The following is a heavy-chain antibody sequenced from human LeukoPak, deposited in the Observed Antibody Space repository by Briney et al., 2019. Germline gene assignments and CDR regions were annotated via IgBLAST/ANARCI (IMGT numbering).Heavy chain of an antibody. D-gene: IGHD5-18*01. V-gene: IGHV4-34*01. J-gene: IGHJ6*04. CDR3: ARGAVQLWLRALGDYYYGMDV. CDR2: INHSGST. CDR1: GGSFSGYY. Sequence: SETLSLTCAVYGGSFSGYYWSWIRQPPGKGVEWIGEINHSGSTNYNPSLKSRVTISVDTSKNQFSLKLSSVTAADTAVYYCARGAVQLWLRALGDYYYGMDVWGKGTTVTVSS.